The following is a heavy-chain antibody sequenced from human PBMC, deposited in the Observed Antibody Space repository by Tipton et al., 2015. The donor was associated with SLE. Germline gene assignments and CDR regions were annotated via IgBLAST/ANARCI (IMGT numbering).Heavy chain of an antibody. D-gene: IGHD4-11*01. CDR1: GISIISGTDY. Sequence: TLSLTCTVSGISIISGTDYWPWIRQPAGKGLEWIGRIASNGFANYNRSLESRVTFSIDTSKNQVSLKLNSVTAADTAVYFCARANLQGSLVDYYFDLWGPWHPGHCLL. J-gene: IGHJ2*01. V-gene: IGHV4-61*02. CDR2: IASNGFA. CDR3: ARANLQGSLVDYYFDL.